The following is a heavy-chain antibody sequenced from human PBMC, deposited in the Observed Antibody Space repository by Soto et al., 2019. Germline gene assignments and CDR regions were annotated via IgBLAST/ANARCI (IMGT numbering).Heavy chain of an antibody. CDR3: ARHRIEVVWRGFDF. CDR1: TDSSSFTNSY. Sequence: SETLSLTCTGSTDSSSFTNSYWGWIRQPPGKGLQWIGSSSYNGGTFYNPSLKGRVVISFDTSKKQSSLQVTSVTAADTAVYFCARHRIEVVWRGFDFWGQGSPVTVSS. J-gene: IGHJ4*02. CDR2: SSYNGGT. V-gene: IGHV4-39*01. D-gene: IGHD3-10*01.